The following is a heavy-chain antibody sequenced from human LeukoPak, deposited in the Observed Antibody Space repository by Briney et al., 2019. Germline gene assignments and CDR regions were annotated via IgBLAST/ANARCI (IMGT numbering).Heavy chain of an antibody. Sequence: SETLSLTCTVSGVSISSYYWSWIRQPPGKGLEWIGYIYYSGSTNYNPSLKSRVTISVDTSKNPFSLKLSSVTAADTAVYYCARVVDYYDSSGGYWSFDLWGRGTLVTVSS. CDR2: IYYSGST. J-gene: IGHJ2*01. D-gene: IGHD3-22*01. V-gene: IGHV4-59*01. CDR3: ARVVDYYDSSGGYWSFDL. CDR1: GVSISSYY.